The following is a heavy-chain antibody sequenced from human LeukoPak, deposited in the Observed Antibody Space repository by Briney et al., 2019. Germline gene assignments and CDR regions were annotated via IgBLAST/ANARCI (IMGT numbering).Heavy chain of an antibody. CDR1: GGSISSSSYY. J-gene: IGHJ4*02. D-gene: IGHD2-2*01. V-gene: IGHV4-39*01. Sequence: KPSETLSLTCTVSGGSISSSSYYWGWIRQPPGKRLEWIGSIYYSGSTYYNPSLKSRVTISVDTSKNQFSLKLSSVTAADTAVYYCATPAARGTYFDYWGQGTLVTVSS. CDR3: ATPAARGTYFDY. CDR2: IYYSGST.